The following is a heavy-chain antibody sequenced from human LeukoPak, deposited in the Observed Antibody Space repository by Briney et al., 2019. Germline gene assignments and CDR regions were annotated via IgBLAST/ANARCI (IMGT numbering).Heavy chain of an antibody. V-gene: IGHV3-30*18. J-gene: IGHJ4*02. Sequence: GGSLRLSCAASGFTFSSYGMHWVRQAPGKGLEWVAVISYDGSNKYYADSVKGRFTISRDNSKNTLYLQMNSLRAEDTAVYYCAKDLRRGAATMDYWGQGTLVTVSS. CDR3: AKDLRRGAATMDY. D-gene: IGHD2-15*01. CDR1: GFTFSSYG. CDR2: ISYDGSNK.